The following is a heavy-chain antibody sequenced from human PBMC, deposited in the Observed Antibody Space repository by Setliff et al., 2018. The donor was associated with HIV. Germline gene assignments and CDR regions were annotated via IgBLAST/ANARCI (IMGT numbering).Heavy chain of an antibody. Sequence: ASVKVSCKASGYSFTGYYIHWVRQAPGQGLEWMGWINPNSGATNYAQKFEDKVTMTRDTSLSTGYMNLSRLRSDDTAVYYCARGGEIALAAHRRWLDSWGQGTLVTRLL. J-gene: IGHJ5*01. CDR1: GYSFTGYY. CDR3: ARGGEIALAAHRRWLDS. V-gene: IGHV1-2*02. D-gene: IGHD6-19*01. CDR2: INPNSGAT.